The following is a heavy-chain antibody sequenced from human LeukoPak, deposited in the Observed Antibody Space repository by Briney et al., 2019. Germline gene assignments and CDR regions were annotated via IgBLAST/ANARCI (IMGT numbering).Heavy chain of an antibody. CDR2: INHSGST. V-gene: IGHV4-34*01. Sequence: SETLSLTCAVYGGSFSGYYWSWIRQPPGKGLEWIGEINHSGSTNYNPSLKSRVTISVDTSKNQFSLKLSSVTAADTAVYYCARTRADSGGSWSWFDPWGQGTLVTVSS. CDR1: GGSFSGYY. J-gene: IGHJ5*02. D-gene: IGHD2-15*01. CDR3: ARTRADSGGSWSWFDP.